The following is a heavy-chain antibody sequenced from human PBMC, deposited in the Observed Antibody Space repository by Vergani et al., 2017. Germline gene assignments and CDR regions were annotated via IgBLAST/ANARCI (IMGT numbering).Heavy chain of an antibody. CDR3: AKDDYYDSSGYGAFDI. CDR1: GFTFSSYA. CDR2: ISGSGGST. J-gene: IGHJ3*02. V-gene: IGHV3-23*04. Sequence: VQLVESGGGLVQPGGSLRLSCAASGFTFSSYAMSWVRQAPGKGLEWVSAISGSGGSTYYADSVKGRFTISRDNSKNTLYLQMNSLRAEDTAVFYCAKDDYYDSSGYGAFDIWGQGTMVTVSS. D-gene: IGHD3-22*01.